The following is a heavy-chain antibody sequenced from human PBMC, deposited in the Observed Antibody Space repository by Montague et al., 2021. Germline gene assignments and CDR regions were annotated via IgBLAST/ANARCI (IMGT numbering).Heavy chain of an antibody. V-gene: IGHV4-59*01. CDR3: AVTNRYYYYGMDD. D-gene: IGHD1-14*01. CDR1: GASISDYY. CDR2: IYHSRRT. J-gene: IGHJ6*02. Sequence: SETLSLTCSVSGASISDYYWSWIRQPPGKGLEWIGYIYHSRRTNYNPSLKSRVTISVDTSKNQFSLKLSSVTAADTAFYYCAVTNRYYYYGMDDWGQGTTVTVSS.